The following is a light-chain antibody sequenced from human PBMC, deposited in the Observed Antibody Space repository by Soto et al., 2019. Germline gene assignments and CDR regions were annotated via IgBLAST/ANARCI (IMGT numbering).Light chain of an antibody. CDR1: SSDVGGYNY. CDR3: CSYAGSYVV. Sequence: QSALTQPRSVSGSPGQSVTISGTGTSSDVGGYNYVSWYQQHPGKAPKLMIYDVSKRPSGVPDRFSGSKSGNTASLPISGLQAADEADYYCCSYAGSYVVFGGGTKLTVL. CDR2: DVS. V-gene: IGLV2-11*01. J-gene: IGLJ2*01.